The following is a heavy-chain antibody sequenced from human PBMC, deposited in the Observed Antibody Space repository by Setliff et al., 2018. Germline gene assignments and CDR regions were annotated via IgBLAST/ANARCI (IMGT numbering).Heavy chain of an antibody. CDR2: ISYDGSNK. CDR3: AKAHSITMVRGVKSPDY. V-gene: IGHV3-30*18. CDR1: GFTFSSYG. J-gene: IGHJ4*02. Sequence: GESLKISCAASGFTFSSYGMHWVRQAPGKGLEWVAVISYDGSNKYYADSVKGRFTISRDNSKNTLYLQMNSLRAEDTAVYYCAKAHSITMVRGVKSPDYWGQGTLVTVAS. D-gene: IGHD3-10*01.